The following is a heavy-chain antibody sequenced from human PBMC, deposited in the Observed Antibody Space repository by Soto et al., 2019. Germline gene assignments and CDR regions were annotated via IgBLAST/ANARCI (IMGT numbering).Heavy chain of an antibody. D-gene: IGHD3-9*01. CDR1: GHTFTSYL. Sequence: QVQVVQSGAEAKEPGASVKVACKASGHTFTSYLMHWVRQAPGQRLEWMGWINSGNGNTKYSQKLQGRVTITRDTSASTVYMELSSLRSEDTAVYYCARDVGVRAGNHDISTGRPLYYYAMDVWGQGTTVTVSS. V-gene: IGHV1-3*04. CDR2: INSGNGNT. J-gene: IGHJ6*02. CDR3: ARDVGVRAGNHDISTGRPLYYYAMDV.